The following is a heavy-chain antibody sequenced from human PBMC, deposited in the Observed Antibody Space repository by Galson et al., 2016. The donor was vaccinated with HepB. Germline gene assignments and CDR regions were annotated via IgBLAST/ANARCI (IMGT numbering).Heavy chain of an antibody. CDR2: ISVDIGNT. CDR3: ARESLYCSGGNCYSPLGDY. Sequence: SVKVSCKASGYTYINYGISWVRQAPGQWLEWIGWISVDIGNTNYAQKLQARVTMTTDTSTSTAYMELRSLRSDDTAVYYCARESLYCSGGNCYSPLGDYWGQGTLVTVSS. CDR1: GYTYINYG. D-gene: IGHD2-15*01. J-gene: IGHJ4*02. V-gene: IGHV1-18*04.